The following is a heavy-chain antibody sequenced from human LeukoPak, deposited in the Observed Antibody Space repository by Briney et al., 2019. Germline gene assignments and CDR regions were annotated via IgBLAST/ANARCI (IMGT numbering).Heavy chain of an antibody. CDR2: IWYDGSNK. CDR3: AKAGYYDSSGHYAPFDY. V-gene: IGHV3-33*06. Sequence: PGRPLRLSCAASGFTFSSYGMHWVRQAPGKGLEWVAVIWYDGSNKYYADSVKGRFTISRDNSKNTLYLQMNSLRAEDTAVYYCAKAGYYDSSGHYAPFDYWGQGTLVTVSS. D-gene: IGHD3-22*01. J-gene: IGHJ4*02. CDR1: GFTFSSYG.